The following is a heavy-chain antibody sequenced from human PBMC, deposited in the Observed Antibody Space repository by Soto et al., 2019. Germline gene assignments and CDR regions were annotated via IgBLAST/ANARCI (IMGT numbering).Heavy chain of an antibody. Sequence: QVQLVESGGGLVKPGGSLRLSCAASGFTFSDYYMSWIRQAPGKGLEWVSYISSSGSTIYYADSVKGRFTISRDTSKNTLYLQLNTLRADDTAVYYCAKDKPGTTSFDCWGQGTLVTVSS. CDR1: GFTFSDYY. D-gene: IGHD1-1*01. CDR3: AKDKPGTTSFDC. CDR2: ISSSGSTI. V-gene: IGHV3-11*01. J-gene: IGHJ4*02.